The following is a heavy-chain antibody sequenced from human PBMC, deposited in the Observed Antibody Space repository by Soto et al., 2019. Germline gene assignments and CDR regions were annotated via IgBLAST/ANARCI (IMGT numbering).Heavy chain of an antibody. Sequence: SETLSLTCTVSGGSISSYYLSWIRQPPGKGLEWIGYIYYSGSTNYNPSLKSRVTISVDTSKNQFSLKLSSVTAADTAVYYCARDLMSEAFDIWGQGTMVTVSS. CDR2: IYYSGST. J-gene: IGHJ3*02. CDR3: ARDLMSEAFDI. D-gene: IGHD2-8*01. CDR1: GGSISSYY. V-gene: IGHV4-59*01.